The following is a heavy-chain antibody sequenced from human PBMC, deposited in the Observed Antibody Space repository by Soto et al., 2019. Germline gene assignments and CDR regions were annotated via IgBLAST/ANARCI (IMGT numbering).Heavy chain of an antibody. CDR3: AKGRGGSGSLTPRVDF. CDR2: ISGGGDTT. D-gene: IGHD3-10*01. V-gene: IGHV3-23*01. Sequence: EVQLLESGGGLVQPGGSLRLSCAASGFTFNNYAMTWVRQAPGKGLEWVSAISGGGDTTSYADSVKGRFTVSRDGSKNTLYLQMSSLRAEDTALYYCAKGRGGSGSLTPRVDFWGQGTLVPVSS. CDR1: GFTFNNYA. J-gene: IGHJ4*02.